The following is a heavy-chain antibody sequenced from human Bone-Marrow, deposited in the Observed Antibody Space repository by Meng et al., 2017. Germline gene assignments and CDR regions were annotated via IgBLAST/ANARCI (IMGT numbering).Heavy chain of an antibody. Sequence: SETLSLTCAVYGGSFSGYYWSWIRQPPGKGLEWIGEINHSGSTNYNPSLKRRVTISVDTAKNQFSLKLSSVTAADTAVYYCARGRGVRGPGRWFDPWGQGTLVTVSS. CDR1: GGSFSGYY. CDR2: INHSGST. D-gene: IGHD3-10*01. CDR3: ARGRGVRGPGRWFDP. J-gene: IGHJ5*02. V-gene: IGHV4-34*01.